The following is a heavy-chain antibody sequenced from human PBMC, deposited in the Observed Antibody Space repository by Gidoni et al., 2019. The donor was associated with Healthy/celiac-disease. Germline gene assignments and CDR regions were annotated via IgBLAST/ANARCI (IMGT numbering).Heavy chain of an antibody. J-gene: IGHJ3*02. CDR3: AKEPTSYDSSGYYLLGAFDI. Sequence: EVQLLESGGGLVQPGGSLRLSCAASGFTFSSYAMSWVRQAPGKGLEWVSAISGSGGSTYYADSVKGRFTISRDNSKNTLYLQMNSLRAEDTAVYYCAKEPTSYDSSGYYLLGAFDIWGQGTMVTVSS. CDR2: ISGSGGST. CDR1: GFTFSSYA. V-gene: IGHV3-23*01. D-gene: IGHD3-22*01.